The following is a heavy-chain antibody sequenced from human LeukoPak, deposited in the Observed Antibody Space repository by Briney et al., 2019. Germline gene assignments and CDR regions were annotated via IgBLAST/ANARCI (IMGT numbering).Heavy chain of an antibody. V-gene: IGHV4-59*01. Sequence: SETLSLTCTVSGGSISSYYWSWIRQPPGKGLEWIGYIYYSGSTNYNPSLKSRVTISVDTSKNQFSLKLSSVTAADTAVYYCARDQQWPDRYFDYWGQGTLVTVSS. CDR1: GGSISSYY. J-gene: IGHJ4*02. D-gene: IGHD6-19*01. CDR3: ARDQQWPDRYFDY. CDR2: IYYSGST.